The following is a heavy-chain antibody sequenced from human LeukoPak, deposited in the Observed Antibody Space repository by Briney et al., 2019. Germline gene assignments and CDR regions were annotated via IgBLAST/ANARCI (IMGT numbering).Heavy chain of an antibody. J-gene: IGHJ4*02. CDR1: GDSVSSNSAT. CDR3: ARGVSVAATRPFDY. Sequence: SQTLSLTCAISGDSVSSNSATWNWIRQSPSRGLECLGRTYYRSKWYNDYAVSVKSRIIINPDTSKNQFSLQLNSVTPEDTAVYYCARGVSVAATRPFDYWGQGTLVTVSS. V-gene: IGHV6-1*01. CDR2: TYYRSKWYN. D-gene: IGHD6-19*01.